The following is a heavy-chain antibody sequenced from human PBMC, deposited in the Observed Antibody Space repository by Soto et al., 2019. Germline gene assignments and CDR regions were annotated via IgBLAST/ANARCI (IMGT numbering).Heavy chain of an antibody. CDR1: ELTFSSYS. J-gene: IGHJ4*02. D-gene: IGHD3-22*01. CDR2: ISTNGGST. Sequence: GAARRLSGVDSELTFSSYSMHWVRQASEKELENVSSISTNGGSTDYADSVKGRFTISRDNSKNTVYLQMSSLRVEDTAVYYCVKGEYYYDSSGYYPFDYWGQGTLVTVSS. CDR3: VKGEYYYDSSGYYPFDY. V-gene: IGHV3-64D*06.